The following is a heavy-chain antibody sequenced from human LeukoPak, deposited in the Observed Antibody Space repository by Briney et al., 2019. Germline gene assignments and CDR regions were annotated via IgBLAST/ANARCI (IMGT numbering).Heavy chain of an antibody. CDR1: GFTFSSYA. D-gene: IGHD3-22*01. CDR2: ISGSGGST. J-gene: IGHJ4*02. Sequence: GGSLRLSCAASGFTFSSYAMSWVRQAPGKGLEWVSAISGSGGSTYYADSVKGRFTISRDNSKNTLYLQINSLRAEDTAVYYCAKGGPLRDSSGYYLYFDYWGQGTLVTVSS. CDR3: AKGGPLRDSSGYYLYFDY. V-gene: IGHV3-23*01.